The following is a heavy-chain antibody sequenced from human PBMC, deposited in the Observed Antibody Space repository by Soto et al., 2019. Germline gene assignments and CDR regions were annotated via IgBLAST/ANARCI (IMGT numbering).Heavy chain of an antibody. V-gene: IGHV3-21*01. J-gene: IGHJ1*01. Sequence: VGSLRLSCIGSGFSFSAYNMNWVRQAPGKGLEWVSSIKVGSSRIYQPDSMKGRFTISRDDARNSVYLQINSLRAEDTALYFCVRSPKIGVRGAFWGRGTQVTVSS. CDR3: VRSPKIGVRGAF. CDR2: IKVGSSRI. CDR1: GFSFSAYN. D-gene: IGHD3-16*01.